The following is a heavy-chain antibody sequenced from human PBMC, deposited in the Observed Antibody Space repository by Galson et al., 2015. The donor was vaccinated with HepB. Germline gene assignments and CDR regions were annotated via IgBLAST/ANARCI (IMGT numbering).Heavy chain of an antibody. J-gene: IGHJ5*02. D-gene: IGHD5-18*01. V-gene: IGHV1-69*13. CDR2: IIPIFGTA. CDR3: ARESGYSYGLAWPPSWFDP. Sequence: SVKVSCKASGGTFSSYAISWVRQAPGQGLEWMGGIIPIFGTANYAQKFQGRVTITADESTSTAYMELSSLRSEDTAVYYCARESGYSYGLAWPPSWFDPWGQGTLVTVSS. CDR1: GGTFSSYA.